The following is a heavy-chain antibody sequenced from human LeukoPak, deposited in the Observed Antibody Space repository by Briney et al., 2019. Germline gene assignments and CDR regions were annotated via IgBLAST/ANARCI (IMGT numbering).Heavy chain of an antibody. CDR1: GFMFSSNW. CDR3: IVFGDSNH. J-gene: IGHJ5*02. V-gene: IGHV3-7*03. Sequence: PGGSLRLSCAASGFMFSSNWMSWVRLAPGKGLEWVANIKEDGTETYYVDSVKGRFTISRDTSKNTLYLQINSLRVEDTAVYYCIVFGDSNHWGQGTLVTVSS. CDR2: IKEDGTET. D-gene: IGHD4-17*01.